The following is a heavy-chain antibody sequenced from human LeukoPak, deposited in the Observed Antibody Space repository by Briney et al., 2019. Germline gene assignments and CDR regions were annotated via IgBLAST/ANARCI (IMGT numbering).Heavy chain of an antibody. V-gene: IGHV4-34*01. CDR1: GGSFSGYY. J-gene: IGHJ5*02. D-gene: IGHD6-13*01. Sequence: PSETLSLTCAVYGGSFSGYYWSWIRQPPGKGLEWIGEINHSGSTNYNPSLKSRVTISVDTSKNQFSLKLSSVTAADTAVYYCASKGGKAAGPYNWFDPWGQGTLVTVSS. CDR3: ASKGGKAAGPYNWFDP. CDR2: INHSGST.